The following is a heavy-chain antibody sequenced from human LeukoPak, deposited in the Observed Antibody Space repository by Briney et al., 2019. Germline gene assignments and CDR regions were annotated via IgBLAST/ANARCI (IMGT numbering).Heavy chain of an antibody. D-gene: IGHD2-15*01. V-gene: IGHV3-20*04. J-gene: IGHJ6*03. CDR1: GFTFDDYG. CDR3: PRVAGDIRYYYYMDV. CDR2: INWNGGST. Sequence: RPGGSLRLSCAASGFTFDDYGMSWVRQAPGKGLEWVSGINWNGGSTGYADSVKGRFTISRDNAKNSLYLQMNSLRAEDTALYYCPRVAGDIRYYYYMDVWGKGTTVTVSS.